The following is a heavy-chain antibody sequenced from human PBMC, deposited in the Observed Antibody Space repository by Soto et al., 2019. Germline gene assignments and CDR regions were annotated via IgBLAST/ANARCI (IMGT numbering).Heavy chain of an antibody. V-gene: IGHV3-7*03. CDR2: IKQSGSET. Sequence: GGSLRLSCAASGFTFSSFWMTWVRQSPGKGLEWVANIKQSGSETYYVDSVKGRFTISRDDAKNSVYLQMNTLRAEDTAVYYCARGYSIDHWGQGTLITVSS. J-gene: IGHJ5*02. CDR3: ARGYSIDH. CDR1: GFTFSSFW. D-gene: IGHD5-18*01.